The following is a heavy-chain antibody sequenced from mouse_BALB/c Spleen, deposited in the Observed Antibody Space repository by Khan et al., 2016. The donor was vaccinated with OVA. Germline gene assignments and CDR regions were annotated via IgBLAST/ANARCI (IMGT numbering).Heavy chain of an antibody. CDR1: GFSLTNYG. CDR2: IWAGGST. Sequence: QVQLKQSGPGLVAPSQSLSITCTVSGFSLTNYGVHWVRQPPREGLEWLGVIWAGGSTNYNSALMSRLSISKDNSKSQVFLKMNSLQTNDTAMYYCARPYYGSVWFAYWGQGTLVTVSA. V-gene: IGHV2-9*02. D-gene: IGHD1-1*01. J-gene: IGHJ3*01. CDR3: ARPYYGSVWFAY.